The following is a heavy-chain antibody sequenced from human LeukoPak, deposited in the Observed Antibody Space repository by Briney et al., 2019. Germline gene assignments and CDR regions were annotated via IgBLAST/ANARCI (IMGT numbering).Heavy chain of an antibody. CDR3: ARGGVATVHFYFDY. J-gene: IGHJ4*02. CDR1: GFTFSSYE. Sequence: GGSLRLSCAASGFTFSSYEMNWVRKAPGKGLEWVSYIISSGSTIYYADSVKGRFTISRDNAKNSLYLQMNSMRSEDTAIYYCARGGVATVHFYFDYWGQGALVTVSS. D-gene: IGHD5-12*01. CDR2: IISSGSTI. V-gene: IGHV3-48*03.